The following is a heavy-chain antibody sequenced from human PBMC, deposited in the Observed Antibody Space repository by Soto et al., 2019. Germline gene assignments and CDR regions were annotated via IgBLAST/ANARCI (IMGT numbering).Heavy chain of an antibody. Sequence: SETLSLTXTVSGGSISSSNYYWAWIRQPPGKGLEWIGNIYYTEGTYYNPSLKSRVTISVDTSKNQVSLRLFSVTAADTAVYYCVSAAKWELLFDYWGQGTLVTVSS. J-gene: IGHJ4*02. CDR3: VSAAKWELLFDY. D-gene: IGHD1-26*01. V-gene: IGHV4-39*01. CDR2: IYYTEGT. CDR1: GGSISSSNYY.